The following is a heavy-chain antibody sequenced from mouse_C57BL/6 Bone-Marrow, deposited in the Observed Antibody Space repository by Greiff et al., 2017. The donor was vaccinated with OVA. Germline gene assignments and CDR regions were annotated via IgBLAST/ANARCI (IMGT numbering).Heavy chain of an antibody. J-gene: IGHJ2*01. CDR2: INPNNGGT. D-gene: IGHD1-1*01. CDR1: GYTFTDYY. CDR3: AGVTNYYGSSYAY. Sequence: EVQLQQSGPELVKPGASVKISCKASGYTFTDYYMNWVKQSHGKSLEWIGDINPNNGGTSYNQKFKGKATLTVVKSSSTAYMELRSLTSEDSAVDYCAGVTNYYGSSYAYWGQGTTLTVSS. V-gene: IGHV1-26*01.